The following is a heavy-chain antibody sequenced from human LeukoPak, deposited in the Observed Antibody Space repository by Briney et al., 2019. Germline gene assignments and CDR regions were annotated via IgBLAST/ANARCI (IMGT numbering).Heavy chain of an antibody. Sequence: GGSLRLSCAASGFTFSGSAMHWVRQASGKGLEWVGRIRSKANSYATAYAASVKGRFTISRDDSKNTAYLQMNSLKTEDTAVYYCTRPLQGSGSYYYYYMDVCGKGTTVTVSS. CDR1: GFTFSGSA. CDR2: IRSKANSYAT. CDR3: TRPLQGSGSYYYYYMDV. V-gene: IGHV3-73*01. D-gene: IGHD1-26*01. J-gene: IGHJ6*03.